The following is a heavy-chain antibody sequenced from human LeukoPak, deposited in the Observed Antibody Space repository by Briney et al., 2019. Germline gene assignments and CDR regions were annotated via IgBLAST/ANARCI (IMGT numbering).Heavy chain of an antibody. Sequence: PSETLSLTCTVSGASISSGGFLWHWIRQLPGMDLEWIGNICYTGNAGYNPSLKSRVTISGDTSMNQFSLKLTSVTAADTAVYYCAREKACSTTSCYAFDIWGQGTLVTVSS. CDR3: AREKACSTTSCYAFDI. CDR1: GASISSGGFL. D-gene: IGHD2-2*01. CDR2: ICYTGNA. V-gene: IGHV4-31*03. J-gene: IGHJ3*02.